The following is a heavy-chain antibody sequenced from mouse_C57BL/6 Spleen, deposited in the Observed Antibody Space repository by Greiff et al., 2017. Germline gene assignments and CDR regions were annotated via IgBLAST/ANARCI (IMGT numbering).Heavy chain of an antibody. D-gene: IGHD2-4*01. CDR3: ARAPCDYTGGGYFEV. CDR2: IYPGDGDT. V-gene: IGHV1-82*01. J-gene: IGHJ1*03. CDR1: GYAFSSSW. Sequence: QVQLKQSGPELVKPGASVKISCKASGYAFSSSWMNWVKQRPGKGLEWIGRIYPGDGDTNYNGKFKGKATLTAAKYSSTAYMQLSSLTSEDAAVYFCARAPCDYTGGGYFEVWGTGTTVTVSS.